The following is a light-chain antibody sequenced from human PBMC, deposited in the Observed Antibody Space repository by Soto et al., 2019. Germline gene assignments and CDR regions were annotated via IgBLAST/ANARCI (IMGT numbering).Light chain of an antibody. J-gene: IGKJ4*01. Sequence: IQLTQSPSSLSASVGDRVTITCRASQGISSFLACYQQKPGKAPKLLIYAASTLQIGVPSRFSGSGSGTDFTLTISSLQPEDFATYYCQQLESYPSTFGGGTKVDI. CDR3: QQLESYPST. CDR1: QGISSF. V-gene: IGKV1-9*01. CDR2: AAS.